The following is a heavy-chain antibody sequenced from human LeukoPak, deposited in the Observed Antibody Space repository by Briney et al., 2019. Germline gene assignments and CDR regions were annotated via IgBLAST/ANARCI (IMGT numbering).Heavy chain of an antibody. CDR3: ARDLDGYRSGNGA. D-gene: IGHD5-12*01. J-gene: IGHJ5*02. CDR2: INTDGSST. V-gene: IGHV3-74*01. Sequence: PGVSVRLSCAASGFTYSNLWLLWVPQAQGKGWVWVSDINTDGSSTDYADSVKGRFTISRDNAKNTPYLQMNSLRAEDTAVYYCARDLDGYRSGNGAWGQGTLVTVSS. CDR1: GFTYSNLW.